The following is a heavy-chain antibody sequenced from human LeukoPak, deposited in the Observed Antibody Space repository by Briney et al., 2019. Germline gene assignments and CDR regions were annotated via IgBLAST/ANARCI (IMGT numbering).Heavy chain of an antibody. Sequence: GGSLRLSCAASGFTFDDYAMNWVRQAPGKGLEWVSGISWNSGSIGYADSVKGRFTISRDNAKNSLYLQMNSLRAEDMALYYCEKAGGSDFWIGYLFDYWAREPWSPSPQ. V-gene: IGHV3-9*03. D-gene: IGHD3/OR15-3a*01. J-gene: IGHJ4*02. CDR2: ISWNSGSI. CDR1: GFTFDDYA. CDR3: EKAGGSDFWIGYLFDY.